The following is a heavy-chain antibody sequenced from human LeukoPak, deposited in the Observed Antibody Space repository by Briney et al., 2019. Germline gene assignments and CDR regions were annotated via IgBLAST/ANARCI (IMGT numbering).Heavy chain of an antibody. V-gene: IGHV4-39*02. CDR2: IYYRGST. J-gene: IGHJ3*02. Sequence: SETLSLTCTVSGGSISSSSYYWGWIRQPPGKGLEWIASIYYRGSTYYHPSLKSRLTVSVDTSKNHFSLKLSSVTAADTAVYYCARPRRDGYIDAFDIWGQGTMVTVSP. CDR3: ARPRRDGYIDAFDI. D-gene: IGHD5-24*01. CDR1: GGSISSSSYY.